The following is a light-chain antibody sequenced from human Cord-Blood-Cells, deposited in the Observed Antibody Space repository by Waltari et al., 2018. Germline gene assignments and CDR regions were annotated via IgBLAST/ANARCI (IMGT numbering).Light chain of an antibody. CDR3: CSYARSSTLV. CDR2: EGS. Sequence: QSALTQPASVSGSPGQSITISCTGTSSDVGSYNLVSWYQQHAGKAPKLMICEGSKRPSAVSNRFYGSKSGDTASLTIFSLRAEEAAYYYCCSYARSSTLVFGGGTKLTVL. V-gene: IGLV2-23*01. J-gene: IGLJ2*01. CDR1: SSDVGSYNL.